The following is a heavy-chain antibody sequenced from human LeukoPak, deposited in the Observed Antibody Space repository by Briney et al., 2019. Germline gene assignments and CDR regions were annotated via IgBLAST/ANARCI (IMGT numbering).Heavy chain of an antibody. J-gene: IGHJ4*02. Sequence: SETLSLTCAVYGGSFSGYYWSWIRQPPGNGLEWIGEINHSGSTNYNPSLKSRVTISVDTSKNQFSLKLSSVTAADTAVYYCARGKRDGYTYYFDYWGQGTLVTVSS. CDR3: ARGKRDGYTYYFDY. CDR2: INHSGST. D-gene: IGHD5-24*01. V-gene: IGHV4-34*01. CDR1: GGSFSGYY.